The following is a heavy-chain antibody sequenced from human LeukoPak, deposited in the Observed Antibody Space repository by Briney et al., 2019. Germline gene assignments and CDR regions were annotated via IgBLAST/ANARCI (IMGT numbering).Heavy chain of an antibody. D-gene: IGHD3-22*01. V-gene: IGHV1-2*02. CDR3: ARDRGYYDSSGYLTY. Sequence: ASVKVSFKASGYTFTFYYMHWVRQAPGQGLEWMGWINPNSGGTNYAQKFQGRVTMTRDTSISTAYMELSRLRSDDTAVYYCARDRGYYDSSGYLTYWGQGTLVTVSS. J-gene: IGHJ4*02. CDR1: GYTFTFYY. CDR2: INPNSGGT.